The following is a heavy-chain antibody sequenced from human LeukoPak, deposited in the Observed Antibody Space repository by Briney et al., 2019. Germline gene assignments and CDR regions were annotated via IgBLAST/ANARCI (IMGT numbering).Heavy chain of an antibody. CDR3: ARAFIVVVPAAIAQNNWFDP. CDR2: IYYSGST. D-gene: IGHD2-2*01. Sequence: PSETLSLTCTVSGGSISSGGYYWSWIRQHPGKGLEWIGYIYYSGSTYYNPSLKSRVTISVDTSKNQFSLKLSSVTAADTAVYYCARAFIVVVPAAIAQNNWFDPWGQGTLVTVSS. J-gene: IGHJ5*02. V-gene: IGHV4-31*03. CDR1: GGSISSGGYY.